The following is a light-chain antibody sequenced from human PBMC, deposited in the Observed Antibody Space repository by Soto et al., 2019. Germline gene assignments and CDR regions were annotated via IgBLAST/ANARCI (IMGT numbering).Light chain of an antibody. Sequence: DIQMTQSPSSLSASVGDRVTITCRARQGIKTFLRWYQKNQGKAPYLLIYSSSTMQGGVPSRFSGSRSGTDFTLTISSLQPEDFAKYYCQKGFNTPPTFGQAKKVEIK. CDR3: QKGFNTPPT. J-gene: IGKJ1*01. V-gene: IGKV1-39*01. CDR2: SSS. CDR1: QGIKTF.